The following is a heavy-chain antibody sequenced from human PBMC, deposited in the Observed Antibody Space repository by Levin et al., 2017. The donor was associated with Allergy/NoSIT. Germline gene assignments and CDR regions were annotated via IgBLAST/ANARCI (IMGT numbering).Heavy chain of an antibody. D-gene: IGHD4-11*01. CDR2: INHSGST. Sequence: SQTLSLTCAVYGGSFSGYYWSWIRQPPGKGLEWIGEINHSGSTNYNPSLKSRVTISVDTSKNQFSLKLSSVTAADTAVYYCARYADGDMTTHIWFDPWGQGTLVTVSS. J-gene: IGHJ5*02. CDR3: ARYADGDMTTHIWFDP. V-gene: IGHV4-34*01. CDR1: GGSFSGYY.